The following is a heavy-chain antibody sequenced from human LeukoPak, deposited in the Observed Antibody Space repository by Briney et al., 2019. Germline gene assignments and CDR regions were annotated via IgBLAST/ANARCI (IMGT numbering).Heavy chain of an antibody. V-gene: IGHV5-51*01. D-gene: IGHD6-6*01. CDR2: IYPGYSDT. CDR3: ARQRYSSSHIDY. J-gene: IGHJ4*02. Sequence: GESLKISCKGSGYSFTSYWIGWVRQMPGKGLEWMGIIYPGYSDTRHSPSFQGQLTISADKSISTAYLQWSSLTACDTAMYYCARQRYSSSHIDYWGQGNLVTVSS. CDR1: GYSFTSYW.